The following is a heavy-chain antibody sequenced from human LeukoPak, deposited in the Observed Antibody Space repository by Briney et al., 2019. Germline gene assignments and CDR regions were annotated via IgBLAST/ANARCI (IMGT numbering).Heavy chain of an antibody. D-gene: IGHD3-9*01. Sequence: SETLSLTCTVSGASISSYYWSWIRQPAGKGLEWIGRIYSSRSIYNPSLKSRVTMSVDTSKNQFSLRLSSVTAADTAVYYCARVMSYATLTGSWDWGQGTLVTVSS. CDR3: ARVMSYATLTGSWD. CDR1: GASISSYY. V-gene: IGHV4-4*07. CDR2: IYSSRS. J-gene: IGHJ4*02.